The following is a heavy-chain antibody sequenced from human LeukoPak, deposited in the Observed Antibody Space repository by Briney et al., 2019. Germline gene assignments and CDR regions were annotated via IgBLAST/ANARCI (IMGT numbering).Heavy chain of an antibody. Sequence: SVKVSCKASGGTFSSYAISWVRQAPGQGLEWMGRIIPILGIANYAQKFQGRVTITADKSTSTAYMELSSLRSEDTAVYYCARGVVVVPAAIHGRFDPWGQGTLVTVSS. CDR2: IIPILGIA. J-gene: IGHJ5*02. D-gene: IGHD2-2*01. CDR3: ARGVVVVPAAIHGRFDP. CDR1: GGTFSSYA. V-gene: IGHV1-69*04.